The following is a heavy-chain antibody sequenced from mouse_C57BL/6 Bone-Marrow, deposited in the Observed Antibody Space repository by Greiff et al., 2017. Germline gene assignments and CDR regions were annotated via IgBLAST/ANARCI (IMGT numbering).Heavy chain of an antibody. Sequence: EVQLQESGPGLVKPSQSLSLTCSVSGYSITSGYFWYWIRQPPGNLLEWMGFISYDGSNNYNPPLKNRISITLDTSKNQFFLKMNSVTSEDTATYYCARVVEFYDMDDWGPGTSVTVSS. V-gene: IGHV3-6*01. J-gene: IGHJ4*01. D-gene: IGHD1-3*01. CDR1: GYSITSGYF. CDR3: ARVVEFYDMDD. CDR2: ISYDGSN.